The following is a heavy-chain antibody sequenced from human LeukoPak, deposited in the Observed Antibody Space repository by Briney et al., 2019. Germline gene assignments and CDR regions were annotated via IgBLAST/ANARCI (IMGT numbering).Heavy chain of an antibody. J-gene: IGHJ6*04. Sequence: GGSLRLSCAASGFTFDDYGMSWVRQAPGKGLEWVSGINWNGDSTHYADSVKGRFTISRDNAKNSLYLQMNSLRAEDTTVYYCAGGITIFGMDVWGKGTTVTVSS. D-gene: IGHD3-3*01. CDR1: GFTFDDYG. V-gene: IGHV3-20*04. CDR3: AGGITIFGMDV. CDR2: INWNGDST.